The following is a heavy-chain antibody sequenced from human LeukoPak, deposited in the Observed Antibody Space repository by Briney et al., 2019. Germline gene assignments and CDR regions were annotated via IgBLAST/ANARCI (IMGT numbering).Heavy chain of an antibody. J-gene: IGHJ4*02. Sequence: SETLSLTCTVSGGSISSYYWSWIRQSAGKGLEWIGRIHTSGSTNYSPSLKSRVTMSVDTSKTQFSLKVTSVTAADTGVYYCARAPEFSSGWLLDYWGQGSLVTVSS. CDR3: ARAPEFSSGWLLDY. D-gene: IGHD6-19*01. V-gene: IGHV4-4*07. CDR2: IHTSGST. CDR1: GGSISSYY.